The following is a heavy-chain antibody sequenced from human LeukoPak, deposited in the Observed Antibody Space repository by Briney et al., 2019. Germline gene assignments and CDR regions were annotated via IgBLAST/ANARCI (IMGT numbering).Heavy chain of an antibody. Sequence: SETLSLTCTVSGGSISSYYWSWIRQPPGKGLEWVGYIYYSGSTNYNPSLKSRVTTSVDTSKNQFSLKLSSVTAADTAVYYCARDLGYSSGWWYYFDYWGQGTLVTVSS. CDR3: ARDLGYSSGWWYYFDY. J-gene: IGHJ4*02. D-gene: IGHD6-19*01. CDR1: GGSISSYY. V-gene: IGHV4-59*12. CDR2: IYYSGST.